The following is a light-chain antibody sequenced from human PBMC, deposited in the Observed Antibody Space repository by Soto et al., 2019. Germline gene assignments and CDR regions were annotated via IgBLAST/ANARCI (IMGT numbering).Light chain of an antibody. CDR2: GAF. CDR3: QQYSNAPRT. V-gene: IGKV3-20*01. CDR1: QSVNNNF. J-gene: IGKJ1*01. Sequence: EIVLTQSPGTLSLSPGERATLSCRASQSVNNNFLAWYQQKHGKAPGLLIYGAFSRAGGIPDRFSGSGSGTDFTLTVSRLEPEDFAVFYCQQYSNAPRTFGQGTKVEVK.